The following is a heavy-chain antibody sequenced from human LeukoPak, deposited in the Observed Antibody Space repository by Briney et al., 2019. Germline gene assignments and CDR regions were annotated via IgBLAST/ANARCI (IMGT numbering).Heavy chain of an antibody. CDR2: INPNSGGT. CDR3: ARAGRYSYGYWFDP. D-gene: IGHD5-18*01. Sequence: ASVKVSCKASGYTFTGYYMHWVRQAPGQGLEWMGRINPNSGGTNYAQKFQGRDTMTRDTSISTAYMELSSLRSEDTAVYYCARAGRYSYGYWFDPWGQGTLVTVSS. CDR1: GYTFTGYY. V-gene: IGHV1-2*06. J-gene: IGHJ5*02.